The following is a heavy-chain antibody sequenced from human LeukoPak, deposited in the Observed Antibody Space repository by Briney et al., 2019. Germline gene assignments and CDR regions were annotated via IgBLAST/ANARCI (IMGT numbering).Heavy chain of an antibody. V-gene: IGHV3-21*01. Sequence: GGSLRLSCAASGFTFSSYSMNWVRQAPGKGLEWVSSISSSSSYIYYADSVTGRFTISRDNAKNSLYLQMNSLRAEDTAVYYCARWGSAAVVDYWGQGTLVTVSS. CDR2: ISSSSSYI. D-gene: IGHD6-13*01. CDR1: GFTFSSYS. CDR3: ARWGSAAVVDY. J-gene: IGHJ4*02.